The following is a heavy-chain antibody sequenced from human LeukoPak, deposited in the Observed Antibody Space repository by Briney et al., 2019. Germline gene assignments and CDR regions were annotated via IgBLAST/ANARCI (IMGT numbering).Heavy chain of an antibody. J-gene: IGHJ5*02. CDR3: AREYSSSWYSWFDP. D-gene: IGHD6-13*01. CDR2: ISAYNGNT. Sequence: ASVKLSCKASGYTFTSYGISWVRQAPGQGLEWMGWISAYNGNTNYAQKLQGRVTMTTDTSTSTAYMELRSLRSDDTAVYYCAREYSSSWYSWFDPWGQGTLVTVSS. CDR1: GYTFTSYG. V-gene: IGHV1-18*01.